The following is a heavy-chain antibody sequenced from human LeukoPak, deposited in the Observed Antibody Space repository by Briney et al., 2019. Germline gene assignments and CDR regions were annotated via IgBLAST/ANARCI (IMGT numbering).Heavy chain of an antibody. J-gene: IGHJ4*02. CDR1: GGSISSSSYY. CDR3: AARWSGYYTLFDY. D-gene: IGHD3-3*01. Sequence: SETLSLTCTVSGGSISSSSYYWDWIRQPPGKGLEWIGSIYYSGSPYYNPSLKSRVTISVDTSKNQFSLKLSSVTAADTAVYYCAARWSGYYTLFDYWGQGTLVTVSS. V-gene: IGHV4-39*01. CDR2: IYYSGSP.